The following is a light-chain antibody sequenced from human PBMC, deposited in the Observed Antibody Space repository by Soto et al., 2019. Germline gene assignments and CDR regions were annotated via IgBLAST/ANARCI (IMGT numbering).Light chain of an antibody. CDR2: KAS. CDR1: QTISSW. CDR3: QHYNSYSEA. V-gene: IGKV1-5*03. J-gene: IGKJ1*01. Sequence: DLQITQSPSAVAGSAGYRVTTTCRASQTISSWLAWYQQKPGKAPKLLIYKASTLKSGVPSRFSGSGSGTEFTLTISSLQPDDFATYYCQHYNSYSEAFGQGTKVDIK.